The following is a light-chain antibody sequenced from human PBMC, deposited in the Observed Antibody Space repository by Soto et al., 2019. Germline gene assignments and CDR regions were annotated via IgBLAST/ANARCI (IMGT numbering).Light chain of an antibody. CDR1: SSNIGYNY. CDR2: DNN. V-gene: IGLV1-51*01. J-gene: IGLJ3*02. Sequence: QSVLTQPPSVSAAPGQKVTISCSRSSSNIGYNYVSWYQQLPGTAPKLLIYDNNKRPSGIPDRFSGSKSGTSATLGITGLQSGDEADYYCGTWDSSLSAGVFGGGTKLTVL. CDR3: GTWDSSLSAGV.